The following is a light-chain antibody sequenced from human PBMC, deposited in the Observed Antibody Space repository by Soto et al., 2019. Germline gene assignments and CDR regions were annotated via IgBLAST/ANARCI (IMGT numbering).Light chain of an antibody. CDR3: QQYGNSPYT. CDR2: SAS. Sequence: EIVLTQSPGTLSLSPGERATLSCRASQSIGSSYLAWYQQRAGQAPRLLIYSASSRATGIPDRFSGSGSGTDFALTISRVEHEDLAVYYCQQYGNSPYTFGQGTKLEIK. CDR1: QSIGSSY. V-gene: IGKV3-20*01. J-gene: IGKJ2*01.